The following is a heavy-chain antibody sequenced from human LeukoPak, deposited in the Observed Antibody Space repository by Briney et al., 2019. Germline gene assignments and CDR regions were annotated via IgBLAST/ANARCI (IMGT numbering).Heavy chain of an antibody. J-gene: IGHJ5*02. D-gene: IGHD5-24*01. V-gene: IGHV4-39*07. CDR3: ARGTKTKRDGYNWSCWFDP. CDR1: GGSISSGDYY. CDR2: INHSGST. Sequence: SETLSLTCTVSGGSISSGDYYWSWIRQPPGKGLEWIGEINHSGSTNYDPSLKSRVTISVDTSKNQFSLKLSSVTAADTAVYYCARGTKTKRDGYNWSCWFDPWGQGTLVTVSS.